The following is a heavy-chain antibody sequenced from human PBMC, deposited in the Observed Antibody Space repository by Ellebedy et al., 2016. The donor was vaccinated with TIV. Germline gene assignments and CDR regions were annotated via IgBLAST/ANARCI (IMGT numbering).Heavy chain of an antibody. D-gene: IGHD7-27*01. V-gene: IGHV3-15*01. CDR3: SAGTGKTDFDY. Sequence: GESLKISFAASGFTFTNAWVSWVRQAPGKGLEWVGRIKSKTDAGTRDFAAPVKGRFLISRDDSKSTVYLQMTSLKIEDTAVYYCSAGTGKTDFDYWGQGTLVTVSS. CDR1: GFTFTNAW. CDR2: IKSKTDAGTR. J-gene: IGHJ4*02.